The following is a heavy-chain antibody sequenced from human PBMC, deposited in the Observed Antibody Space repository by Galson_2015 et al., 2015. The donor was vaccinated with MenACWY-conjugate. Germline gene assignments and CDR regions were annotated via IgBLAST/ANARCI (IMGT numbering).Heavy chain of an antibody. Sequence: CAISGDSVSSNSAAWNWIRQSPSRGLEWLGRTYYKSKWYNDYAASVKSRMTIHPDTSKNLISLQLNSVTPEDTAVYCCAREVMFSRNFYAIDYWGQGTRVTVSS. J-gene: IGHJ4*02. CDR2: TYYKSKWYN. CDR1: GDSVSSNSAA. D-gene: IGHD1-7*01. V-gene: IGHV6-1*01. CDR3: AREVMFSRNFYAIDY.